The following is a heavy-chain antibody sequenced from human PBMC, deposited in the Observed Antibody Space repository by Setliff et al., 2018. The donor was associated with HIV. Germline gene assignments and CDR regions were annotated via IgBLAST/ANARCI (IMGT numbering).Heavy chain of an antibody. CDR2: IKKDGSEK. J-gene: IGHJ4*02. CDR3: AKEVKGYFDY. CDR1: GLTFTRHW. V-gene: IGHV3-7*03. Sequence: GGSLRLSCATSGLTFTRHWMSWVRQAPGKGLEWVANIKKDGSEKYYVDSVKGRFTISRDNAKNSVYLQMNSLRVEDTAVYYCAKEVKGYFDYWGQGILVTVSS.